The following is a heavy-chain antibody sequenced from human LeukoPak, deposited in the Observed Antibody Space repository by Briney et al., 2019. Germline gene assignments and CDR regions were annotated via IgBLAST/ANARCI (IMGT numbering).Heavy chain of an antibody. Sequence: SQTLSLTCAISGDSVSSKNGAWNWIRQSPSRGLEWLGRTYYRSKWYYDYAESMKGRVTINPDTSKNQFSLQLNSVTPEDTAVYYCARDEGNTGWYTFDYWGQGSLVTVTS. D-gene: IGHD6-19*01. CDR3: ARDEGNTGWYTFDY. CDR2: TYYRSKWYY. V-gene: IGHV6-1*01. CDR1: GDSVSSKNGA. J-gene: IGHJ4*02.